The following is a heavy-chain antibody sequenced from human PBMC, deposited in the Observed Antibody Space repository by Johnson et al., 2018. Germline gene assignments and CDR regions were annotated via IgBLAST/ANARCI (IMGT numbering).Heavy chain of an antibody. CDR1: GGSISRGSYY. CDR3: ARGQGYYYGPGYYYYMDV. J-gene: IGHJ6*03. D-gene: IGHD3-10*01. Sequence: QVQLQESGPGLVKPSQTLSLTCTVSGGSISRGSYYWSWIRQPAGKGLEWFGHIYTTGTTDYTHSLKSRVSISAGPSKNQFSLKLSSVTAADTAVYYCARGQGYYYGPGYYYYMDVWGKGTTVTVSS. CDR2: IYTTGTT. V-gene: IGHV4-61*02.